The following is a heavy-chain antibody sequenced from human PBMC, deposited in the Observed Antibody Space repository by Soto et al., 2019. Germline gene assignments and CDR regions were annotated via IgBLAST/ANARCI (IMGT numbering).Heavy chain of an antibody. J-gene: IGHJ6*03. CDR2: INHSGST. Sequence: SDTLSLTCAVYGGSFSGYYSSWIRQPPGKGLEWIGEINHSGSTNYNPSLKSRVTISVDTSKNQFSLKLSSVTAADTAVYYCARGIGFRLPRYYYYYMDVWGKGTTVTVSS. CDR3: ARGIGFRLPRYYYYYMDV. V-gene: IGHV4-34*01. CDR1: GGSFSGYY. D-gene: IGHD4-17*01.